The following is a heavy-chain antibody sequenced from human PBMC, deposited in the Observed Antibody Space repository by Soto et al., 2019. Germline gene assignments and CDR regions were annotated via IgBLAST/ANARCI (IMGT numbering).Heavy chain of an antibody. CDR1: GVSISGGTYY. V-gene: IGHV4-31*03. D-gene: IGHD2-21*01. Sequence: SETLSLTCTVSGVSISGGTYYWSWIRQPPGQGLEWIGYIYFSGSTYYNPSLKSRVIISVDTSKNQFSLRLSPVTAADPAVYYRARGDCPTQRDVWGKGPTVTVSS. CDR2: IYFSGST. CDR3: ARGDCPTQRDV. J-gene: IGHJ6*04.